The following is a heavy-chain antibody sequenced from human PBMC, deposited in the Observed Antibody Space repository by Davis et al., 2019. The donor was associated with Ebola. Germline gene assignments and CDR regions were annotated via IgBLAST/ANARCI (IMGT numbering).Heavy chain of an antibody. CDR1: GFTFSSYA. CDR3: AKADPDFDY. Sequence: GEPLKISCAASGFTFSSYAMSWVRQAPGKGLEWVAVIWYDGSNKYYADSVKGRFTISRDNSKNTLYLQMNSLRAEDTAVYYCAKADPDFDYWGQGTLVTVSS. J-gene: IGHJ4*02. CDR2: IWYDGSNK. V-gene: IGHV3-30*02.